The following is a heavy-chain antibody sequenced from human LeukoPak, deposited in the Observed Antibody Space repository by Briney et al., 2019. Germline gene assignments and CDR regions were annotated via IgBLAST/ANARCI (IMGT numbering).Heavy chain of an antibody. CDR2: INPNSGGT. CDR1: GYTFSGYY. V-gene: IGHV1-2*04. J-gene: IGHJ3*02. CDR3: ARDGGESSRAAFDI. Sequence: ASVKVSCKASGYTFSGYYIHWVRQAPAQGLKWMGWINPNSGGTNYAQKFQGWVTMTRDTSISTAYMELSRLRSDDTAVYYCARDGGESSRAAFDIWGQGTMVTVSS. D-gene: IGHD6-13*01.